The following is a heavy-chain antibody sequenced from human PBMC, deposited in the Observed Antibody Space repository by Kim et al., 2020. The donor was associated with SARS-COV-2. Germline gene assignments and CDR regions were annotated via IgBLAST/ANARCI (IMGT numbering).Heavy chain of an antibody. V-gene: IGHV1-69*04. CDR3: ARDRRSSSWTEWGYHY. D-gene: IGHD6-13*01. CDR1: GGTFSSYA. CDR2: IIPILGIA. Sequence: SVKVSCKASGGTFSSYAISWVRQAPGQGLEWMGRIIPILGIANYAQKFQGRVTITADKSTSTAYMELSSLRSEDTAVYYCARDRRSSSWTEWGYHYWGQGTLVTVSS. J-gene: IGHJ4*02.